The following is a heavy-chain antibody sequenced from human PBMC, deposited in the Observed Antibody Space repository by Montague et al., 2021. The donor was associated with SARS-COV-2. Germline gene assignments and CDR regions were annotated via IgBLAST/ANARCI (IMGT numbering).Heavy chain of an antibody. CDR2: IYSAGST. Sequence: SLRLSCAASGFTVSSNYMSWVRQAPGKGLEWVSVIYSAGSTHYADSVKGRFTISRDNSKNTLYLQMNSLRAEDTAVYYCARGEGYSSSWNWYFDLWGRGTLVTVSS. V-gene: IGHV3-53*01. CDR3: ARGEGYSSSWNWYFDL. CDR1: GFTVSSNY. D-gene: IGHD6-13*01. J-gene: IGHJ2*01.